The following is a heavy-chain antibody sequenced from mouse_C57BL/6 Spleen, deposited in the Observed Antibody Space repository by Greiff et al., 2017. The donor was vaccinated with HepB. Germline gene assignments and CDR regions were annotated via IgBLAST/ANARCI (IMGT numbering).Heavy chain of an antibody. CDR3: ARSLYDGYYVGWYFDV. D-gene: IGHD2-3*01. V-gene: IGHV1-82*01. Sequence: QVQLKESGPELVKPGASVKISCKASGYAFSSSWMNWVKQRPGKGLEWIGRIYPGDGDTNYNGKFKGKATLTADKSSSTAYMQLSSLTSEDSAVYFCARSLYDGYYVGWYFDVWGTGTTVTVSS. CDR1: GYAFSSSW. J-gene: IGHJ1*03. CDR2: IYPGDGDT.